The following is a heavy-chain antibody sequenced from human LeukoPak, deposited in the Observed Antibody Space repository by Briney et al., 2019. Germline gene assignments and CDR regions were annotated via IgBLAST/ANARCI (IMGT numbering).Heavy chain of an antibody. CDR1: GFILHSYS. Sequence: GGSLTLSCAVSGFILHSYSVNWLRPAPGKGLEWVSSNSSSSSYIYYSDSVKGRFTISRDNAKNSLYVQMDSLRAEDTAVYYCARIGGYCSSTSCYAEYYYDYWGRGTQVAVCS. V-gene: IGHV3-21*01. CDR2: NSSSSSYI. D-gene: IGHD2-2*01. CDR3: ARIGGYCSSTSCYAEYYYDY. J-gene: IGHJ4*02.